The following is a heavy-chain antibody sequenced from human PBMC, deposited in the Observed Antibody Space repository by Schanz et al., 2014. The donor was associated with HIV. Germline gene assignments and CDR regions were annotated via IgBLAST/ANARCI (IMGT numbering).Heavy chain of an antibody. CDR2: INPYDGST. Sequence: QVQLVQSGAEVKKPGASVKVSCKASGYTFTSQYMHWVRQAPGQGLEWMGLINPYDGSTSNAQKCLASVRMNTEKSINPAYLEVESLKTEDKDVYYCARGQKWEGLMDVWGQGTTVIVSS. V-gene: IGHV1-46*01. J-gene: IGHJ6*02. D-gene: IGHD1-26*01. CDR3: ARGQKWEGLMDV. CDR1: GYTFTSQY.